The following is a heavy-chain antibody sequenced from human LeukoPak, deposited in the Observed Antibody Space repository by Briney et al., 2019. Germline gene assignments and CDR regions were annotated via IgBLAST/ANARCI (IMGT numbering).Heavy chain of an antibody. CDR2: IYYSGST. J-gene: IGHJ3*02. CDR1: GGSISGYY. D-gene: IGHD6-13*01. CDR3: ARLWGAQPLAKDALHI. V-gene: IGHV4-59*08. Sequence: SETLSLTCTVSGGSISGYYWSWVRQPPGKGLEWIGHIYYSGSTYYNPSLKSRLTISPDTSKNQFSLKLSSVTAADTAVYYCARLWGAQPLAKDALHIWGQGTMVSVSS.